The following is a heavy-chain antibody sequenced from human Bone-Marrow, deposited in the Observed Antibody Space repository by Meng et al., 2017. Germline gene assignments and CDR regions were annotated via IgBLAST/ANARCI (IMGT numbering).Heavy chain of an antibody. CDR1: GFTFTSSA. V-gene: IGHV1-58*01. D-gene: IGHD5-18*01. CDR3: AVTAMVTYDAFDI. CDR2: IVVGSGNA. Sequence: SVQVSCKASGFTFTSSAVQWVRQARGQRLEWIGWIVVGSGNANYAQKFQERVTITRDMSTSTAYMELSSLRSEDTAVYYCAVTAMVTYDAFDIWGQGTMVTVSS. J-gene: IGHJ3*02.